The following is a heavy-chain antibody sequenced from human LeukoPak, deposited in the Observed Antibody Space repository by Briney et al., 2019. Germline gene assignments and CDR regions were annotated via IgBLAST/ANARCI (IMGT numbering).Heavy chain of an antibody. Sequence: PGGSLRLSCAASGFTFSSYGMHWVRQAPGKGLEWVAVISYDGSNKYYADSVKGRFTISRDNSKNTLYLQMNSLRAEDTAVYYCAKDAGISGWYITYWGQGTLVTVSS. D-gene: IGHD6-19*01. CDR2: ISYDGSNK. CDR3: AKDAGISGWYITY. V-gene: IGHV3-30*18. CDR1: GFTFSSYG. J-gene: IGHJ4*02.